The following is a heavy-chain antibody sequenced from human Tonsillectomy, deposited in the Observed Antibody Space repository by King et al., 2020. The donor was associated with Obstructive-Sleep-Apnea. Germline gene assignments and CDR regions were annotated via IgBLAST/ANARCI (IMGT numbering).Heavy chain of an antibody. CDR2: IIPILDKT. J-gene: IGHJ4*02. V-gene: IGHV1-69*06. CDR3: ATYKSDYDIWTGYYMGFDC. D-gene: IGHD3-9*01. Sequence: QLVQSGAEVKKPGSSVKVSCKASVGTFSTYGISWVRQAPGQGLEWMGGIIPILDKTNYAQKFQGRVTITADKSTTTAYMELSSLRSEDTAVYYCATYKSDYDIWTGYYMGFDCWGQGTLVTVSS. CDR1: VGTFSTYG.